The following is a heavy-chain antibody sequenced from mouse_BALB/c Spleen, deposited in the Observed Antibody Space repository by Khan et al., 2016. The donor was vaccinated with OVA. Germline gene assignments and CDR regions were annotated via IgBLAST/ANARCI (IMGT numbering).Heavy chain of an antibody. D-gene: IGHD2-3*01. CDR1: GFNIKDYY. CDR3: TSSIRLYFDY. J-gene: IGHJ2*01. V-gene: IGHV14-1*02. Sequence: VQLQQSGAELVRPGALVKLSCKGSGFNIKDYYMQWVKQRPEQGLEWIGWIDPENGNSIYDPKFQGKASITADTSSNTAYLQLSRLTSEDDDVYYCTSSIRLYFDYWGQGTTLTVSS. CDR2: IDPENGNS.